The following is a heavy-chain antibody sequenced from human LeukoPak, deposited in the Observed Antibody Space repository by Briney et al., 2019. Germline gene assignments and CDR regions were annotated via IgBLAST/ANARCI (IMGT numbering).Heavy chain of an antibody. CDR2: ISSSSYI. D-gene: IGHD5-18*01. J-gene: IGHJ4*02. Sequence: GGSLRLSCAASGFTFSSYSMNWVRQAPGKGLEWVSSISSSSYIYYADSVKGRFTISRDNAKNSLYLQMNSLRAEDTALYYCAKDGVFLPRGYSYGSSFDYWGQGTLVTVSS. V-gene: IGHV3-21*04. CDR3: AKDGVFLPRGYSYGSSFDY. CDR1: GFTFSSYS.